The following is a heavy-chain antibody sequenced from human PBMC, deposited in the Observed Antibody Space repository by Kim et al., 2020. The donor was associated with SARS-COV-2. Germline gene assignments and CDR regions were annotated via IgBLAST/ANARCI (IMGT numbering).Heavy chain of an antibody. CDR3: ARRQFSSGWYYFDY. V-gene: IGHV3-74*01. D-gene: IGHD6-19*01. J-gene: IGHJ4*02. Sequence: YADSVKGRFTSSRDNAKNTLYLQMNRLRAEDTAVYYCARRQFSSGWYYFDYWGQGTLVTVSS.